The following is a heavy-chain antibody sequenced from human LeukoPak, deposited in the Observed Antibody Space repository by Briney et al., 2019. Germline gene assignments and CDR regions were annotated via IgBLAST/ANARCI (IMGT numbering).Heavy chain of an antibody. Sequence: SETLSLTCTVSGGSISSSSYYWGRIRQPPGEGLEWIGSIYYSGSTYYNPSLKSRVTISVDTSKNQFSLELSSVTAADTAVYYCVGCSFYYFDYWGQGSVVTVSS. J-gene: IGHJ4*02. CDR1: GGSISSSSYY. V-gene: IGHV4-39*01. D-gene: IGHD2-21*01. CDR2: IYYSGST. CDR3: VGCSFYYFDY.